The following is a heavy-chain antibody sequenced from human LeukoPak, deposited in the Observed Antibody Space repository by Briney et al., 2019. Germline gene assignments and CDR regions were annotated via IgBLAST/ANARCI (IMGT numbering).Heavy chain of an antibody. CDR3: ARDCSGGSCYGAFDI. V-gene: IGHV4-30-4*01. J-gene: IGHJ3*02. CDR1: GASIRSGDYY. CDR2: IYDSGST. Sequence: SETLSLTCTVSGASIRSGDYYWSWIRQPPGKGLEWIGYIYDSGSTYYNPSLKSRITISVDTSENRFSLRLSSVTATDTAVYYCARDCSGGSCYGAFDIWGQGTMVTVSS. D-gene: IGHD2-15*01.